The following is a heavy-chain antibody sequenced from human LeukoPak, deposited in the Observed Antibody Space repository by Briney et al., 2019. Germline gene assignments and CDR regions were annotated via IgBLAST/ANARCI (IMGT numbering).Heavy chain of an antibody. CDR1: GYTFTGYY. V-gene: IGHV1-2*02. J-gene: IGHJ3*02. CDR2: INPNSGGT. D-gene: IGHD2-21*01. CDR3: AASQSYCGGDCYPGDAFDI. Sequence: ASVKVSCKASGYTFTGYYMHWVRQAPEQGLEWMGWINPNSGGTNYAQKFQGRVTMTRDTSITTAYMELSRLRSDDTAVYYCAASQSYCGGDCYPGDAFDIWGQGTMVTVSS.